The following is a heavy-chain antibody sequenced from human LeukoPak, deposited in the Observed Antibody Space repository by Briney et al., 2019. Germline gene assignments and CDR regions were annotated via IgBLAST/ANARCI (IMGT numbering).Heavy chain of an antibody. Sequence: ASVKVSCKASGGTFSSYAISWVRQAPGQGLEWMGRIIPILGIANYARKFQGRVTITADKSTSTAYMELSSLRSEDTAVYYCAGSIAVAGNGGYYFDYWGQGTLVTVSS. D-gene: IGHD6-19*01. V-gene: IGHV1-69*04. CDR2: IIPILGIA. CDR3: AGSIAVAGNGGYYFDY. CDR1: GGTFSSYA. J-gene: IGHJ4*02.